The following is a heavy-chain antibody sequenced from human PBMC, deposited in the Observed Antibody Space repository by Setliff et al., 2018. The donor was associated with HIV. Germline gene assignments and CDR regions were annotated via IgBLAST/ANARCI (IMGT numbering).Heavy chain of an antibody. J-gene: IGHJ3*02. CDR3: ARRVIVLLWFGENTKDAFDI. Sequence: SETLSLTCTVSGGSMGGHYWSWIRQPPGKGLEWIGEINHSGSTNYNPSLKSRVTISVDTSKNQFSLKLSSVTAADTAVYYCARRVIVLLWFGENTKDAFDIWGQGTMVTVSS. D-gene: IGHD3-10*01. CDR1: GGSMGGHY. CDR2: INHSGST. V-gene: IGHV4-34*01.